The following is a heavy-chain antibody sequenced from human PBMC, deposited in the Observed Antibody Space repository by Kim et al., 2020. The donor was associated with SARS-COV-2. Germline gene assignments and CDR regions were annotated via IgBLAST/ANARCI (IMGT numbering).Heavy chain of an antibody. V-gene: IGHV5-10-1*01. D-gene: IGHD2-21*01. J-gene: IGHJ4*02. Sequence: NYSPSFQGHVTISADKSISTAYLQWSSLKASDTAMYYCARPTLFGSRFDYWGQGTLVTVSS. CDR3: ARPTLFGSRFDY.